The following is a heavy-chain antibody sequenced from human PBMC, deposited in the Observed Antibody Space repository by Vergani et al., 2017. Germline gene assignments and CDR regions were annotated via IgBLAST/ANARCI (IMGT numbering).Heavy chain of an antibody. CDR3: ASTGSSGYLGTHGWYFDL. V-gene: IGHV4-61*02. CDR1: GGSISSGSYY. D-gene: IGHD3-22*01. J-gene: IGHJ2*01. Sequence: QVQLQESGPGLVKPSQTLSLTCTVSGGSISSGSYYWSWIRQPAGKGLEWIGRIYTSGSPNYNPSLKSRVTITVATSKNQFSLKLSSVTAADTAVYYCASTGSSGYLGTHGWYFDLWGRGTLVTVSS. CDR2: IYTSGSP.